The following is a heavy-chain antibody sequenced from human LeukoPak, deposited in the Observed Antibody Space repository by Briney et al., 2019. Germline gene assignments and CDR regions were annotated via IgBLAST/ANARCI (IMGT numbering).Heavy chain of an antibody. J-gene: IGHJ5*02. Sequence: GGSLRLSCAASRFTVSSNCMSWVRQAPGKGLEWVSVIYSGGSTYYADSVKGRFTISRDNSKNTLYLQMNSLRAEDTAVYYCARDSVDCSSTSCYHWFDPWGQGTLVTVSS. CDR2: IYSGGST. D-gene: IGHD2-2*01. CDR3: ARDSVDCSSTSCYHWFDP. CDR1: RFTVSSNC. V-gene: IGHV3-53*01.